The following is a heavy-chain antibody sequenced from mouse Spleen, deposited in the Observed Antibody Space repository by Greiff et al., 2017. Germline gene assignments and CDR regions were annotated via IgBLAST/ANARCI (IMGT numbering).Heavy chain of an antibody. J-gene: IGHJ4*01. CDR2: IDPSDSYT. CDR1: GYTFTSYW. D-gene: IGHD4-1*01. Sequence: VQLQQPGAELVMPGASVKLSCKASGYTFTSYWMHWVKQRPGQGLEWIGEIDPSDSYTNYNQKFKGKATLTVDKSSSTAYMQLSSLTSEDSAVYYCARETGTDYAMDYWGQGTSVTVSS. CDR3: ARETGTDYAMDY. V-gene: IGHV1-69*01.